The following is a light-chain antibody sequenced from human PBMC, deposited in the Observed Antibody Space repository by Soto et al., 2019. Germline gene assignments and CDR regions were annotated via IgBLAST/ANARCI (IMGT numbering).Light chain of an antibody. CDR3: TSWTTSTTMI. J-gene: IGLJ2*01. Sequence: QXVLTQPASVSGSPGQSITISCTGTSSDIGAYNFVSWYQQHPGKAPKLMLYDVNIRPSGVSNRFSGSKSGNTASLTISGLQAEDDADYYCTSWTTSTTMIFGGGTKVTVL. CDR2: DVN. CDR1: SSDIGAYNF. V-gene: IGLV2-14*03.